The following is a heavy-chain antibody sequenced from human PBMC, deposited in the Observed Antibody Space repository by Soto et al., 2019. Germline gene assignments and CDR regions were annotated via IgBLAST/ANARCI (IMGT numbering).Heavy chain of an antibody. CDR1: GFTFSSYA. CDR3: AKEGGTLELRSMITFGGVIVTAVNW. CDR2: ISGSGGST. D-gene: IGHD3-16*02. Sequence: GGSLRLSCAASGFTFSSYAMSWVRQAPGKGLEWVSAISGSGGSTYYADSVKGRFTISRDNSKNTLYLQMNSLRAEDTAVYYCAKEGGTLELRSMITFGGVIVTAVNWWGQGTLVTVSS. J-gene: IGHJ4*02. V-gene: IGHV3-23*01.